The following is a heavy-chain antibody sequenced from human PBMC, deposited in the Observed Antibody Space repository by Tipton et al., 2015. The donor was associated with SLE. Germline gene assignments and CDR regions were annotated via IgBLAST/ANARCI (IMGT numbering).Heavy chain of an antibody. CDR2: IYYSGST. J-gene: IGHJ3*02. V-gene: IGHV4-59*11. D-gene: IGHD6-6*01. CDR3: ARTSIAGLGDAFDI. CDR1: GGSISSHY. Sequence: TLSLTCTVSGGSISSHYWSWIRQPPGKGLEWIGYIYYSGSTNYNPSLKSRVTISVGTSKNQFSLKLSSVTAADTAVYYCARTSIAGLGDAFDIWGQGTMVTVSS.